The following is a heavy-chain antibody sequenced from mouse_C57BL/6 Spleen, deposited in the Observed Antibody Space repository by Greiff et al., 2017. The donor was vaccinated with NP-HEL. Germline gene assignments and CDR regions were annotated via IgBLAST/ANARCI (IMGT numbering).Heavy chain of an antibody. D-gene: IGHD2-1*01. CDR2: INPNNGGT. J-gene: IGHJ3*01. Sequence: VQLQQSGPELVKPGASVKISCKASGYTFTDYYMNWVKQSHGKSLEWIGDINPNNGGTSYNQKFKGKATLTVDKSSSTAYMELRSLTSEDAAVDYCAREGSTFFAYWGQGTLVTVSA. CDR1: GYTFTDYY. CDR3: AREGSTFFAY. V-gene: IGHV1-26*01.